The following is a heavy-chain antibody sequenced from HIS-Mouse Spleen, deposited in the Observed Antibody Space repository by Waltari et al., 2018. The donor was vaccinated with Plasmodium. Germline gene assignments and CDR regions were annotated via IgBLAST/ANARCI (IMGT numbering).Heavy chain of an antibody. Sequence: QVQLVESGGGVVQPGRSLRLSCAASGFTFSSYGMHWVRQAPGKGCEEVAVISYDGSNKYYADSVKGRFTISRDNSKNTLYLQMNSLRAEDTAVYYCAKDRRSSSWYVDYWGQGTLVTVSS. J-gene: IGHJ4*02. D-gene: IGHD6-13*01. V-gene: IGHV3-30*18. CDR3: AKDRRSSSWYVDY. CDR2: ISYDGSNK. CDR1: GFTFSSYG.